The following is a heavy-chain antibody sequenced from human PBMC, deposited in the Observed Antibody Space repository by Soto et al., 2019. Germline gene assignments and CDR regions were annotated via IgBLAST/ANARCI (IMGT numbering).Heavy chain of an antibody. Sequence: GGSLRLSCAASGFTFSSYAMHWFRQAPGKGLEWVAVISYDGSNKYYADSVKGRFTISRDNSKNTLYLQMNSLRAEDTAVYYCARDRYYDSSGYYGLPKYNWFDPWGQGTLVTVSS. D-gene: IGHD3-22*01. CDR3: ARDRYYDSSGYYGLPKYNWFDP. J-gene: IGHJ5*02. CDR2: ISYDGSNK. CDR1: GFTFSSYA. V-gene: IGHV3-30-3*01.